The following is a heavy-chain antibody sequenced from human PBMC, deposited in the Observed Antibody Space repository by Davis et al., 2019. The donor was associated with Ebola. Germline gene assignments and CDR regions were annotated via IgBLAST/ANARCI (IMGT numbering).Heavy chain of an antibody. CDR1: GGSFSGYY. Sequence: PSETLSLTCAVYGGSFSGYYWSWIRQPPGKGLEWIGEINHSGSTNYNPSLKSRVTISVDTSKNQFFLRLTSVTAADTAVYYCARLSGSFDSHIDYWGQGTLVTVSS. CDR2: INHSGST. V-gene: IGHV4-34*01. CDR3: ARLSGSFDSHIDY. D-gene: IGHD1-26*01. J-gene: IGHJ4*02.